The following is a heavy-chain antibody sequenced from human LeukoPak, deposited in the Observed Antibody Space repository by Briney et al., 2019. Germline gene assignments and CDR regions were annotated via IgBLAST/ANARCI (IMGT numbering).Heavy chain of an antibody. Sequence: PSETLSLTCTVSGGSISSSSYYWGWIRQPPGKGLEWIGSIYYSGSTYYNPSLKSRVTISVDTSKNQFSLKLSSVTAADTAVYYCARVVVVPAARYYYYYGMDVWGQGTTVTVSS. J-gene: IGHJ6*02. CDR2: IYYSGST. D-gene: IGHD2-2*01. V-gene: IGHV4-39*01. CDR3: ARVVVVPAARYYYYYGMDV. CDR1: GGSISSSSYY.